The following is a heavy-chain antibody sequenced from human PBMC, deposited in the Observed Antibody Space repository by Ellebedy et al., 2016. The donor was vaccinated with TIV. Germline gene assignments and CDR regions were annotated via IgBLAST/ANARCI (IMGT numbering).Heavy chain of an antibody. J-gene: IGHJ5*02. V-gene: IGHV4-30-4*01. Sequence: SETLSLTXTVSGGSISSGDYYWRWIRQPPGKGLEWIGYIYYSGSTYYNPSLKSRVTISVDTSKNQFSLKLSSVTAADTAVYYCARGLRWMNWFDPWGQGTLVTVSS. CDR1: GGSISSGDYY. CDR3: ARGLRWMNWFDP. D-gene: IGHD4-23*01. CDR2: IYYSGST.